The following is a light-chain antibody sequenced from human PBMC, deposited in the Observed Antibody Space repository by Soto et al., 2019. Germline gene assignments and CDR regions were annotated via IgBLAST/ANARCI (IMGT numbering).Light chain of an antibody. CDR1: QTISSW. V-gene: IGKV1-5*03. CDR3: QHYNSYSEA. CDR2: KAS. Sequence: DIQMTQSPSTVSGSVGDRVTITCRASQTISSWLAWYQRKPGKAPKLLIYKASTLKSGVPSRFSGSGSGTEFTLTISSLQPDDFATYYCQHYNSYSEAFGQGTKVDIK. J-gene: IGKJ1*01.